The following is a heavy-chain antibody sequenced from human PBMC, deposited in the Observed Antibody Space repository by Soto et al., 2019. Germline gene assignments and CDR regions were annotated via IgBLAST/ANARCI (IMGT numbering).Heavy chain of an antibody. Sequence: ASVKVSCKASGYTFTSYGISWVRQAPGQGLEWMGWIRAYNGNTNYAQKLQGRVTMTTDTSTSTAYMELRSLRSDDTAVYYCARDGSIAARNWFDPWGQGTLVTVSS. D-gene: IGHD6-6*01. CDR2: IRAYNGNT. CDR3: ARDGSIAARNWFDP. V-gene: IGHV1-18*04. CDR1: GYTFTSYG. J-gene: IGHJ5*02.